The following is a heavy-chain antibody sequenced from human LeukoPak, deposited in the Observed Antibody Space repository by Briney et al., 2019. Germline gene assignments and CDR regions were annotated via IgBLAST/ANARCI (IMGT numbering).Heavy chain of an antibody. CDR1: GFPFSSYA. J-gene: IGHJ4*02. V-gene: IGHV3-30-3*01. CDR2: ISYDESNK. D-gene: IGHD2-21*01. CDR3: ARDNPRCCGVIPANIDDY. Sequence: GGSLRLSCAASGFPFSSYAMHWVRQAPGKGLEWVAVISYDESNKYYADSVKGRFTISRDNSKNTLYLQMNSLRAEDTAVYYCARDNPRCCGVIPANIDDYWGQGTLVTVSS.